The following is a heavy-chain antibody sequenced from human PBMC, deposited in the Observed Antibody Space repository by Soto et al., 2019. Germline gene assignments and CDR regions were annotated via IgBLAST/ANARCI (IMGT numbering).Heavy chain of an antibody. Sequence: QVQLVESGGGVVQPGRSPRLSCAASGFTFSSYGMNWVRQAPGKGLEWVAVISYDENNKYYADSVKGRFTISRDNSKNTLYLQMNSLRAEYTAVYYCVKVLTGDLDYWGQGTLVTVSS. V-gene: IGHV3-30*18. CDR1: GFTFSSYG. CDR2: ISYDENNK. D-gene: IGHD7-27*01. J-gene: IGHJ4*02. CDR3: VKVLTGDLDY.